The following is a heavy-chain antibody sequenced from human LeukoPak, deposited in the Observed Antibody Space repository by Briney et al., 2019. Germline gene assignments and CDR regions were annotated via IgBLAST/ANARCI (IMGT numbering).Heavy chain of an antibody. V-gene: IGHV3-48*02. Sequence: PGGSLRLSCAASGFPFSSYNMNWVRQAPGKGLEWVSYISSSSSSIYYADSVKGRFTISRDSAKNSLYLQMNSLRDEDTAVYSCARAMYYFEYWGQGTLVTVSS. CDR2: ISSSSSSI. CDR1: GFPFSSYN. CDR3: ARAMYYFEY. J-gene: IGHJ4*02.